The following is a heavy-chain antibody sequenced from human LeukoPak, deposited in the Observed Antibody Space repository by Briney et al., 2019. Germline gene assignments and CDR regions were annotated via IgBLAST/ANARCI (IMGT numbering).Heavy chain of an antibody. J-gene: IGHJ3*02. CDR2: INHSGST. CDR3: ARLLRGGRDTPMVTMIVVRAKSGAFDI. Sequence: PSETLSRTCAVYGGSFSGYYWSWIRQPPGKGLEWIGEINHSGSTNYNPSLKSRVTISVDTSKNQFSLKLSSVTAADTAVYYCARLLRGGRDTPMVTMIVVRAKSGAFDIWGQGTMVTVSS. CDR1: GGSFSGYY. V-gene: IGHV4-34*01. D-gene: IGHD3-22*01.